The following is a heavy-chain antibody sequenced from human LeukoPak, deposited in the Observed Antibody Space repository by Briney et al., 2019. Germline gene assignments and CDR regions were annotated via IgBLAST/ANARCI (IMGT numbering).Heavy chain of an antibody. CDR3: AKDPPRYYYDSSGYFDDY. J-gene: IGHJ4*02. Sequence: SGGSLRLSCAASGFTFSSYGMHWVRQAPGKGLEWVSAISGSGGSTYYADSVKGRFTISRDNSKNTLYLQMNSLRAEDTAVYYCAKDPPRYYYDSSGYFDDYWGQGTLVTVSS. V-gene: IGHV3-23*01. CDR1: GFTFSSYG. D-gene: IGHD3-22*01. CDR2: ISGSGGST.